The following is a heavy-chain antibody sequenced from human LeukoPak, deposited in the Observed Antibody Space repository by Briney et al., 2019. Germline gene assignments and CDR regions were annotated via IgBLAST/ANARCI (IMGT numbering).Heavy chain of an antibody. CDR1: GGSISSSNYY. CDR3: ARQAVVTSHWYFDL. J-gene: IGHJ2*01. D-gene: IGHD4-23*01. Sequence: SETLSLTCTVSGGSISSSNYYWGWIRQPPGKGLEWIGSIYYSGSTYYNPSLKSRVTISVDTSKNQFSLKLSSVTAADTAVYYCARQAVVTSHWYFDLWGRGTLVTVSS. CDR2: IYYSGST. V-gene: IGHV4-39*01.